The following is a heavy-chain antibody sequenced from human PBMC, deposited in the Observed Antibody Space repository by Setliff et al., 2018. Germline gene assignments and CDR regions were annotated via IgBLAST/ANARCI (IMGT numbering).Heavy chain of an antibody. J-gene: IGHJ6*03. CDR3: ARVVAGNYYYMDV. D-gene: IGHD6-19*01. CDR1: GGSISSSSYY. CDR2: IYYSGST. Sequence: SETLSLTCTVSGGSISSSSYYWGWIRQPPGKGLEWIGSIYYSGSTYYNPSLKSRVTISVDTSKNQFSLKLSSVTAADTAVYYCARVVAGNYYYMDVWGKGTTVTVSS. V-gene: IGHV4-39*01.